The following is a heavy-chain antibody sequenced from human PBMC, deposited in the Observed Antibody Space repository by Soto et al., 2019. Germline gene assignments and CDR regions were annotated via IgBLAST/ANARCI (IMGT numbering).Heavy chain of an antibody. CDR2: ILPIFATA. D-gene: IGHD2-2*01. J-gene: IGHJ4*02. V-gene: IGHV1-69*06. CDR1: GDTFNNYV. Sequence: QVQLVQSGAEVKKPGSSVKDSCKASGDTFNNYVVNWVRQAPGQGLEWLGGILPIFATANYAQKFQGRVTITADKSTSTAYMELTSLRSEDTAVYYCAGRCDSTTCLGHFDYWGQGTLVTVAS. CDR3: AGRCDSTTCLGHFDY.